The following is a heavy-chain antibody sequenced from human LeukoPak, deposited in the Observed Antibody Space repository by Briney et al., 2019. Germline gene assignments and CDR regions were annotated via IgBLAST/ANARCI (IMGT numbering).Heavy chain of an antibody. D-gene: IGHD2-2*02. CDR1: GYTFTSYG. CDR2: INPNSGGT. CDR3: AREYCSSTSCYRGGFDY. J-gene: IGHJ4*02. Sequence: ASVKVSCKASGYTFTSYGISWVRQAPGQGLEWMGWINPNSGGTNYAQKFQGRVTMTRDTSISTAYMELSRLRSDDTAVYYCAREYCSSTSCYRGGFDYWGQGTLVTVSS. V-gene: IGHV1-2*02.